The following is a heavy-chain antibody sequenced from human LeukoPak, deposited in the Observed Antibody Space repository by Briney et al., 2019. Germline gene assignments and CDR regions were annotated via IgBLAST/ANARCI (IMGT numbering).Heavy chain of an antibody. J-gene: IGHJ4*02. CDR2: IYYSGNT. V-gene: IGHV4-31*03. CDR3: ARTITIFGALGYFDY. D-gene: IGHD3-3*01. CDR1: GTSISSGAYS. Sequence: SETLSLTCTVSGTSISSGAYSWSWVRQHPGKGLEWIAYIYYSGNTYYNPSLKRRVTISVDTSKNQFSLKLSSVTAADTPVYYCARTITIFGALGYFDYWGQGTLVTVSS.